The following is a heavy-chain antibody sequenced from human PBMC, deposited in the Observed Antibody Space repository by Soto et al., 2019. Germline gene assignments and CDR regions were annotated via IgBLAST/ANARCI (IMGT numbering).Heavy chain of an antibody. Sequence: GASVKVSCKASGYTFTRSGISWVRQAPGQGLEWMGWISTYNGDTNYAQTFQGRVTMTTDTSTSTVYMELSSLRSEDTAVYYCAKSATVPAAIAYWGQGTLVTVSS. D-gene: IGHD2-2*02. J-gene: IGHJ4*02. CDR1: GYTFTRSG. CDR2: ISTYNGDT. CDR3: AKSATVPAAIAY. V-gene: IGHV1-18*01.